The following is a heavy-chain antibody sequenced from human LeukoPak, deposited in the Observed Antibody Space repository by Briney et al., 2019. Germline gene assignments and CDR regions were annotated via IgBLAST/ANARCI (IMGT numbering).Heavy chain of an antibody. CDR3: AKEDLEWLSNDDAFDI. J-gene: IGHJ3*02. CDR2: ISYDGSNK. CDR1: GFTFSSYG. Sequence: GGSLRLSCAASGFTFSSYGMHWVRQAPGKGLEWVAVISYDGSNKYDADSVKGRFTISRDNSKDTLYLQMNSLRAEDTAVYYCAKEDLEWLSNDDAFDIWGQGTMVTVSS. V-gene: IGHV3-30*18. D-gene: IGHD3-3*01.